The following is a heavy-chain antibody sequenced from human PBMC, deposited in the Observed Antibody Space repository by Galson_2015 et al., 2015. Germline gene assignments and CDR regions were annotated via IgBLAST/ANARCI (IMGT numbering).Heavy chain of an antibody. V-gene: IGHV3-23*01. CDR3: AKRNFGRGWPFDS. CDR2: ISVSGSST. D-gene: IGHD6-19*01. Sequence: SLRLSCAASGFTFSSYVMSWVRQAPGKGLEWVSLISVSGSSTYYADSVKGRFTISRDDFKSTLYLQMNSLRAEDTAVYYCAKRNFGRGWPFDSWGQGTLVTVSS. J-gene: IGHJ4*02. CDR1: GFTFSSYV.